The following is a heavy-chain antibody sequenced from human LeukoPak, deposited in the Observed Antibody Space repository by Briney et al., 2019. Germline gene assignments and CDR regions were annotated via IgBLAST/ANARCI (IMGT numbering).Heavy chain of an antibody. J-gene: IGHJ5*02. D-gene: IGHD6-25*01. CDR2: INGAGDNT. CDR1: GFTPNNYA. V-gene: IGHV3-23*01. CDR3: AKAEDRSSAWNH. Sequence: GGSLRLSCAASGFTPNNYALSWVRPAPGKGLAWASTINGAGDNTYYADSVQGRFTISRDNSKNILHLQINSLRAEDTALYYCAKAEDRSSAWNHWGHGTLVTVT.